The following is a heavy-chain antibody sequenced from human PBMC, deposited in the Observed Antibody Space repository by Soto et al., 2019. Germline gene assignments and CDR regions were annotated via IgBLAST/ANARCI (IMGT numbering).Heavy chain of an antibody. CDR1: GFTFSSYW. CDR2: IKQDGSEK. J-gene: IGHJ5*02. CDR3: ARDQGYSPNNWFDP. V-gene: IGHV3-7*05. D-gene: IGHD5-18*01. Sequence: GGSLRLSCVASGFTFSSYWMTWVRQAPGKGLEWVANIKQDGSEKYYVDSVKGRFTISRDNAKTSLYLQMNSLRPEDTAVYYCARDQGYSPNNWFDPWGQGTLVTVSS.